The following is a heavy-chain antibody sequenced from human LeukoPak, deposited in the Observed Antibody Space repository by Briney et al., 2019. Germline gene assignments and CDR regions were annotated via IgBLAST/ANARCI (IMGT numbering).Heavy chain of an antibody. CDR2: ISYDGSNK. CDR3: AKDLGGSYDY. Sequence: GGSLRLSCAASGFTFSSYGMHWVRQAPGKGLEWVAVISYDGSNKYYADSVKGRFTISRDNSKNTLYLQMNSLRAEDTAVYYCAKDLGGSYDYWGQGTPVTVSS. J-gene: IGHJ4*02. D-gene: IGHD1-26*01. CDR1: GFTFSSYG. V-gene: IGHV3-30*18.